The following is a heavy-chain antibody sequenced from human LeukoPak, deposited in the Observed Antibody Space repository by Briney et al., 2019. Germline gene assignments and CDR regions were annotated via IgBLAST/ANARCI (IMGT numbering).Heavy chain of an antibody. V-gene: IGHV3-21*01. CDR3: ARDGGGKYGMDV. D-gene: IGHD3-16*01. CDR2: ISSSSSYI. J-gene: IGHJ6*04. Sequence: PGGSLRLSCAASGFTFSSYSMNWVRQAPGKGLEWVSSISSSSSYIYYADSVKGRLTISRDNAKNSLYLQMNSLRAEDTAVYYCARDGGGKYGMDVWGKGTTVTVSS. CDR1: GFTFSSYS.